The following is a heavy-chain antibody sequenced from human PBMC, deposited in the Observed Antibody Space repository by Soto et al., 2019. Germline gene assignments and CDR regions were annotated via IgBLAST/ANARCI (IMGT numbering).Heavy chain of an antibody. J-gene: IGHJ4*02. CDR3: SRDATTCYSAAGDY. V-gene: IGHV3-74*01. CDR1: GFTFSSYW. D-gene: IGHD1-26*01. Sequence: GGSLRLSCAASGFTFSSYWMHWVRQSPGKGLMWVSRINNDGSSRSYADSVKGRFTISRDNAKNTLYLQVNSLRAEDTAVYYCSRDATTCYSAAGDYWGQGTLVTVSS. CDR2: INNDGSSR.